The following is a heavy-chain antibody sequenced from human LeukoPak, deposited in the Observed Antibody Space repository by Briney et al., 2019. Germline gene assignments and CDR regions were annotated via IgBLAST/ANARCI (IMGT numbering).Heavy chain of an antibody. J-gene: IGHJ4*02. CDR3: ARIGSGSYALDY. CDR1: GYGFTSYW. D-gene: IGHD3-10*01. V-gene: IGHV5-51*01. CDR2: IYPGDSDT. Sequence: GESLQISCKGSGYGFTSYWIAWVRQLPGKGLEWRGIIYPGDSDTRSSPSFQGQVTISVDKSITTAYLQWSSLKASDTAIYYCARIGSGSYALDYWGQGTLVTVSS.